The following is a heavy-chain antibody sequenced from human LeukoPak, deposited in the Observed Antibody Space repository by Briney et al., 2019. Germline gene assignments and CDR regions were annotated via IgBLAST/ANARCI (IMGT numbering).Heavy chain of an antibody. D-gene: IGHD6-6*01. J-gene: IGHJ6*02. CDR1: GFTFSSYS. V-gene: IGHV3-48*02. CDR2: ISSSCSTI. Sequence: GGSLRLSRAASGFTFSSYSMNWVSQAPGKGLEWVSYISSSCSTIYYADAVKGRFTISRDNAKNSLYLQMNSLRDEDTAVYYCARDRRYSSSSGFSFGDYYYYGMDVWGQGTTVTVSS. CDR3: ARDRRYSSSSGFSFGDYYYYGMDV.